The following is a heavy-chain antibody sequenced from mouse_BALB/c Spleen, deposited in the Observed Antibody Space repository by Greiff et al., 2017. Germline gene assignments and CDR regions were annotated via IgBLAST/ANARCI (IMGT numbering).Heavy chain of an antibody. V-gene: IGHV1-77*01. Sequence: VKLQESGPELVKPGASVTMSCKASGYTFTDYVISWVKQRTGQGLEWIGEIYPGSGSTYYNETFKGKATLTADKSSNTAYMQLSSLTSEDSAVYFCARGGNYGAMDYWGQGTSVTVSS. CDR1: GYTFTDYV. J-gene: IGHJ4*01. CDR3: ARGGNYGAMDY. CDR2: IYPGSGST. D-gene: IGHD2-1*01.